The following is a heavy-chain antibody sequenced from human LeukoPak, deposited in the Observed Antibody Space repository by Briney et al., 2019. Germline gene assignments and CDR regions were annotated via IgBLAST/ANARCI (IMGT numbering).Heavy chain of an antibody. D-gene: IGHD1-1*01. J-gene: IGHJ4*02. CDR3: SRGPSTTLTHY. CDR1: GFAFSSYW. V-gene: IGHV3-7*01. Sequence: GGALRLSCAASGFAFSSYWMTWVRQAPGKGLEWVANIKPDGSRKQYVDSVKGRFTISRDNAMNSLDLEMSGLRVEDTAVYYCSRGPSTTLTHYWGQGTLVTVSS. CDR2: IKPDGSRK.